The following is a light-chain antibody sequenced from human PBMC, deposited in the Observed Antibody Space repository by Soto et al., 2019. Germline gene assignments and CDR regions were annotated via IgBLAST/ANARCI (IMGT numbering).Light chain of an antibody. CDR3: QQYNNWPPVWT. Sequence: EIVMTQSPATLSVSPGGRATLSCRASQSISDTLAWYQQKPGQAPRLLIYGASKRATGIPARFSGSGSGTEFTLTISILQSEDFAVYYCQQYNNWPPVWTFGQGTKVDIK. V-gene: IGKV3-15*01. CDR2: GAS. CDR1: QSISDT. J-gene: IGKJ1*01.